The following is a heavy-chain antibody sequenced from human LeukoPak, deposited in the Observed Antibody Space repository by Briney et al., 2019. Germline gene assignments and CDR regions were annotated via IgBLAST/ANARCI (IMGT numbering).Heavy chain of an antibody. Sequence: ASVKVSCKASGCTFSIYNMHWVRQAPGQGLEWMGIINPSGGTSYAQKLQGRITMTRDTSTSTLYMELSRLRSEDTAVYYCGREGVAGTGLDYWGQGTLVTVSS. J-gene: IGHJ4*01. CDR3: GREGVAGTGLDY. CDR2: INPSGGT. CDR1: GCTFSIYN. V-gene: IGHV1-46*01. D-gene: IGHD6-13*01.